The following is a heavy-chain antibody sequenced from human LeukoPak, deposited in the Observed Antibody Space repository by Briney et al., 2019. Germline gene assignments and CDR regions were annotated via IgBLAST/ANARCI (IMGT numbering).Heavy chain of an antibody. CDR3: ARAYYYDSTTFDY. CDR2: ISSSGSFI. V-gene: IGHV3-21*01. D-gene: IGHD3-22*01. J-gene: IGHJ4*02. Sequence: GGSLRLSCAASGFTVSSNYMSWVRQAPGKGLEWVSSISSSGSFIYYADSVKGRFTISRDNAKNSLYLQMNGLRAEDTAVYYCARAYYYDSTTFDYWGQGTLVTVSS. CDR1: GFTVSSNY.